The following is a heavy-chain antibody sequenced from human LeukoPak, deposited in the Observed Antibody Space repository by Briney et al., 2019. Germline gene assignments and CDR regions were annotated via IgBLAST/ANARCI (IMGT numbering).Heavy chain of an antibody. CDR1: GYTFTGYY. Sequence: GASVKVSCKASGYTFTGYYMHWVRQAPGQGLEWMGLINPNSGSTNYAQKFQGRVTMTRDTSISTAYMELSRLRSDDTAVYYCARGLRYCSSTSCLNWFDPWGQGTLVTVSS. CDR3: ARGLRYCSSTSCLNWFDP. CDR2: INPNSGST. V-gene: IGHV1-2*02. D-gene: IGHD2-2*01. J-gene: IGHJ5*02.